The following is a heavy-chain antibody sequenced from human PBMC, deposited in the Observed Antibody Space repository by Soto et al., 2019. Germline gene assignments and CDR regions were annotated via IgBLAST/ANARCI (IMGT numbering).Heavy chain of an antibody. J-gene: IGHJ6*02. CDR3: VRSTGWRQAGIYKYGLDV. CDR1: GFSLRDHW. CDR2: VSANGEYT. V-gene: IGHV3-11*06. D-gene: IGHD1-1*01. Sequence: QVQLVESGGGLVKPGGSLRLSCTGSGFSLRDHWMAWIRQAPGKGLECVSYVSANGEYTNYADSVKGRFIISRDDAKNSVWLXISXLXXXXXXXYYCVRSTGWRQAGIYKYGLDVWGQGTTVTVSS.